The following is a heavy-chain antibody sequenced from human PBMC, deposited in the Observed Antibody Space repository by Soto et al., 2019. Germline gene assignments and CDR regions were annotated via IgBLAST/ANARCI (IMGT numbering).Heavy chain of an antibody. J-gene: IGHJ6*02. CDR3: ARGEKVKREYFYGMDV. D-gene: IGHD4-4*01. CDR2: IIPMFGTA. CDR1: GGSFSNYA. V-gene: IGHV1-69*13. Sequence: AASVKVSCKTSGGSFSNYAISWVRQAPGQGLEWMGAIIPMFGTANYAQMFQGRVTITADESTNTAYMEVSSLRSEDSAVYYCARGEKVKREYFYGMDVWGQGTTVTVSS.